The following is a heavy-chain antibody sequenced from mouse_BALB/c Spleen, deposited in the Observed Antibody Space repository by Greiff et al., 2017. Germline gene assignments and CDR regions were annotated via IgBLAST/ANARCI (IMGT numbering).Heavy chain of an antibody. CDR1: GFTFSSYT. V-gene: IGHV5-6-4*01. CDR3: TRDTTAPFAY. CDR2: ISSGGSYT. Sequence: EVQRVESGGGLVKPGGSLKLSCAASGFTFSSYTMSWVRQTPEKRLEWVATISSGGSYTYYPDSVKGRFTISRDNAKNTLYLQMSSLKSEDTAMYYCTRDTTAPFAYRGQGTLVTGPA. D-gene: IGHD1-2*01. J-gene: IGHJ3*01.